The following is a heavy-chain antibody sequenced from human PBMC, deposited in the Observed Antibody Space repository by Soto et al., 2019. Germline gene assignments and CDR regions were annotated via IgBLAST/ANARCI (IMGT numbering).Heavy chain of an antibody. Sequence: PSXTLSLTCAISGDSVSSNSAAWNWIRQSPSRGLEWLGRTYYRSKWYNDYAVSVKSRITINPDTSKNQFSLQLNSVTPEDTAVYXCAXXDSSXXXTRGXYYYYGMDVWGQGTTVTVSS. D-gene: IGHD6-6*01. CDR2: TYYRSKWYN. V-gene: IGHV6-1*01. J-gene: IGHJ6*02. CDR1: GDSVSSNSAA. CDR3: AXXDSSXXXTRGXYYYYGMDV.